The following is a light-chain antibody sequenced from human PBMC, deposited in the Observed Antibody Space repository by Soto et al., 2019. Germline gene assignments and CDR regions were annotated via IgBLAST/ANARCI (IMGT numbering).Light chain of an antibody. Sequence: DIQMTQSPSSLSASIGDRVTITCRASQSISSHLNWYQHKPGIAPKLLIYAASTLRTGVPSRFSGSGSGTDFTLTISSLQPEDFVTYYCQQSYSTPPTFGQGTKVEI. V-gene: IGKV1-39*01. CDR3: QQSYSTPPT. CDR2: AAS. J-gene: IGKJ1*01. CDR1: QSISSH.